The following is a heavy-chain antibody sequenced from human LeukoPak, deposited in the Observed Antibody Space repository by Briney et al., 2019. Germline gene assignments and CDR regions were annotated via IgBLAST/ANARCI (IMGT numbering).Heavy chain of an antibody. D-gene: IGHD6-19*01. CDR3: ARVIPQRHQTGGWFSDYFEY. V-gene: IGHV4-39*07. CDR2: IYHSGTT. Sequence: PSETLSLTCSVSGGSIISHSHYWGWIRQSSGKGLEWIGSIYHSGTTFYNSSLKSRLTISIDTSKNQFSLKVSSVTAADTAIYYCARVIPQRHQTGGWFSDYFEYWGQGTPVTVSS. J-gene: IGHJ4*02. CDR1: GGSIISHSHY.